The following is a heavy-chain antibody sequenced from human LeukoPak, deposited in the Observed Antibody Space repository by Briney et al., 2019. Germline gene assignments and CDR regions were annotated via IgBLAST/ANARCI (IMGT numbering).Heavy chain of an antibody. CDR2: ISSNGGST. D-gene: IGHD3-3*01. Sequence: PGRSLRLSCAAPGFTFSIYAMHWVRQAPGKGLEYVSGISSNGGSTYYADSVKGRFTISRDNSKNTLYLQMSSLRAEDTAVYYCVKSPSYDFWSGYLYYFDYWGQGTLVTVSS. CDR3: VKSPSYDFWSGYLYYFDY. V-gene: IGHV3-64D*09. CDR1: GFTFSIYA. J-gene: IGHJ4*02.